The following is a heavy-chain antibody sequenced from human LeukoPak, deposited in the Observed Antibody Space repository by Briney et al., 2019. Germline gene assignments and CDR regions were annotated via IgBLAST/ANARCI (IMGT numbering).Heavy chain of an antibody. Sequence: PSETLSLTCAVYGGSFSGYHGSWIRQPPGKGLEWSGEINHRGSTNYNPSLKSRVTISVDTSKNQFSLKLSSVTAADTAVFYCASLVVVAATRWFDPWGQGTLVTVSS. D-gene: IGHD2-15*01. CDR1: GGSFSGYH. CDR2: INHRGST. V-gene: IGHV4-34*01. CDR3: ASLVVVAATRWFDP. J-gene: IGHJ5*02.